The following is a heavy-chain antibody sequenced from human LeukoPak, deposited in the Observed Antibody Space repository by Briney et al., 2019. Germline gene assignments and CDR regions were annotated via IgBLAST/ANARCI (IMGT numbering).Heavy chain of an antibody. D-gene: IGHD6-19*01. CDR3: ASSLAVAGRY. Sequence: PGGSLRLSCVASGFTFGSYSMNWVRQAPGKGLEWVSYISSSSNTIYYADSVKGRFTISRDSAKNSLYLQMNSLRAEDTAVYYCASSLAVAGRYWGQGTLVTVSS. CDR2: ISSSSNTI. J-gene: IGHJ4*02. V-gene: IGHV3-48*04. CDR1: GFTFGSYS.